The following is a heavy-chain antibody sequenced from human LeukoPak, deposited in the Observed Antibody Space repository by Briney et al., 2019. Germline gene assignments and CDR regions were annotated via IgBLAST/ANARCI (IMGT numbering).Heavy chain of an antibody. J-gene: IGHJ3*02. Sequence: GGSLRLSCAASGFTFSSYAMSWVRQAPGKGLEWVSAISGSGGSTYYADSVKGRFTISRDNSKNTLYLQMNSLRAEDTAVYYCAKDNNYDRSGYSNAFDIWGQGTMVTVSS. D-gene: IGHD3-22*01. V-gene: IGHV3-23*01. CDR2: ISGSGGST. CDR1: GFTFSSYA. CDR3: AKDNNYDRSGYSNAFDI.